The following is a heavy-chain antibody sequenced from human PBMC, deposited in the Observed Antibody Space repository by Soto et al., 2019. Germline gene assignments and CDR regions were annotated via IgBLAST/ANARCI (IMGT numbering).Heavy chain of an antibody. CDR3: AKGSPTYPYYFDS. Sequence: EVQLLESGGGLVQPGGSLRLSCAASGFTFSSYAMTWVRQPPGRGLEWVSLISHSGGGTYYADSVKGRFTISRDNSKTTLYLQMSSLRAEDTAVYYCAKGSPTYPYYFDSWGQGTLVTVSS. J-gene: IGHJ4*02. CDR2: ISHSGGGT. CDR1: GFTFSSYA. V-gene: IGHV3-23*01.